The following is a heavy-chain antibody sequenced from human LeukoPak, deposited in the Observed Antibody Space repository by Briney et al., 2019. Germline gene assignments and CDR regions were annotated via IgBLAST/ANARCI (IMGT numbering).Heavy chain of an antibody. CDR2: IVVGSGNT. V-gene: IGHV1-58*02. CDR1: GFTFSSSA. J-gene: IGHJ4*02. CDR3: AARHGSGSYYNI. D-gene: IGHD3-10*01. Sequence: ASVKVSCKSSGFTFSSSAMRWVRQARGQRLEWIGWIVVGSGNTNYAQKFQERVTITRDMSTSTAYMELSSLRSEDTAVYYCAARHGSGSYYNIWGQGTLVTVSS.